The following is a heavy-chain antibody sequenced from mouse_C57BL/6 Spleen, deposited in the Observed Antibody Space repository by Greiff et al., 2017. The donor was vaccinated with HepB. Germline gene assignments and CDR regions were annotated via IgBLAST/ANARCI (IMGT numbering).Heavy chain of an antibody. CDR2: IDPSDSYT. Sequence: QQSCKASGYTFTSYWMQWVKQRPGQGLEWIGEIDPSDSYTNYNQKFKGKATLTVDTSSSTAYMQLSSLTSEDSAVYSCARRTQTAQATDYWGQGTTLTVSS. J-gene: IGHJ2*01. D-gene: IGHD3-2*02. V-gene: IGHV1-50*01. CDR1: GYTFTSYW. CDR3: ARRTQTAQATDY.